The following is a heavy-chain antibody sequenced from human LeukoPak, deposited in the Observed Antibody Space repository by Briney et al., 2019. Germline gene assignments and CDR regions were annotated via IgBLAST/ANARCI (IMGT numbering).Heavy chain of an antibody. D-gene: IGHD5-12*01. J-gene: IGHJ6*02. CDR3: ARDQGSGSGYYGMDV. V-gene: IGHV3-48*01. CDR2: ISSSGSTV. Sequence: GGSLRLSCAASRFTFSSYSMNWVRQAPGRGLEWVSYISSSGSTVYYADSVKGRFTISRDNAKNSLYLQMNSLRAEDAALYYCARDQGSGSGYYGMDVWGQGTTVTVSS. CDR1: RFTFSSYS.